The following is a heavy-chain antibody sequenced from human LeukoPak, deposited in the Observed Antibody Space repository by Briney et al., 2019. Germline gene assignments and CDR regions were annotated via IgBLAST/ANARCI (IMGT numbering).Heavy chain of an antibody. V-gene: IGHV3-49*03. CDR3: TREGFSVWYGVRAFDI. CDR2: IRSKAYGGTT. Sequence: GGSLRLSCTASGFTLVDYAMSWFRQAPGKGLGWVGFIRSKAYGGTTEYAASVKGRFTISRDDFKSIAYLQMNILKTEDTSVYYGTREGFSVWYGVRAFDIWGQGTMVTVSS. D-gene: IGHD6-19*01. CDR1: GFTLVDYA. J-gene: IGHJ3*02.